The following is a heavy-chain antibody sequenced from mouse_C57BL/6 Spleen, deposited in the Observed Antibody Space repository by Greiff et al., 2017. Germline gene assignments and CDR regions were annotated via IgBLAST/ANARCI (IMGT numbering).Heavy chain of an antibody. Sequence: EVQGVESGGGLVQSGRSLRLSCATSGFTFSDFYMEWVRQAPGKGLEWIAASRNKANDYTTEYSASVKGRFIVSRDTSQSILYLQMNALRAEDTAIYYCARASNWIFDYWGQGTTLTVSS. J-gene: IGHJ2*01. CDR3: ARASNWIFDY. CDR2: SRNKANDYTT. D-gene: IGHD4-1*01. V-gene: IGHV7-1*01. CDR1: GFTFSDFY.